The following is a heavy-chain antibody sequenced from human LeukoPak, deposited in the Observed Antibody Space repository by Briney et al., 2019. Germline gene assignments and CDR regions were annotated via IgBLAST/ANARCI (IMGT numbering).Heavy chain of an antibody. CDR1: GGSISSYY. CDR3: ARYCSGGSCYSGQFDY. CDR2: IYTSGST. D-gene: IGHD2-15*01. V-gene: IGHV4-4*07. Sequence: SETLSLTCTVSGGSISSYYWSWIRQPAGKGLEWIGRIYTSGSTNYNPSLKSRVTMSVDTSKNQFSLKLSSVTAADTAVYYCARYCSGGSCYSGQFDYWGQGTLVTVSS. J-gene: IGHJ4*02.